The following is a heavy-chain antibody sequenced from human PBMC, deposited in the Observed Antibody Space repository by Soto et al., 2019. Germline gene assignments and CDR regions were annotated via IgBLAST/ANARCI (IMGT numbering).Heavy chain of an antibody. J-gene: IGHJ6*03. V-gene: IGHV3-33*01. CDR3: ARDGDGYGVRYYYYYMDV. D-gene: IGHD4-17*01. CDR2: IWYDGSNK. CDR1: GFTLSSYG. Sequence: QVQLVESGGGVVQPGRSLRLSCAASGFTLSSYGMHWVRQAPGKGLEWVAVIWYDGSNKYYADSVKGRFTISRDNSKNTLYLQMNSLRAEDTAVYYCARDGDGYGVRYYYYYMDVWGKGTTVTVSS.